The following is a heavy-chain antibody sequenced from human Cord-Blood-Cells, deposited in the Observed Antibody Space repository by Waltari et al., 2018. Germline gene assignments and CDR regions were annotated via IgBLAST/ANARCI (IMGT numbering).Heavy chain of an antibody. Sequence: QVQLVESGGGVVQPGRSLRLSCAASGFTFSSYGMHWVRQAPGKGLDWVAVIWYDGSNKYYADSVKGRFTIARDNSKNTWYLQMNSLRAEDTAVYYCARGRLLGIYAFDIWGQGTMVTVSS. J-gene: IGHJ3*02. CDR1: GFTFSSYG. V-gene: IGHV3-33*01. CDR3: ARGRLLGIYAFDI. CDR2: IWYDGSNK. D-gene: IGHD7-27*01.